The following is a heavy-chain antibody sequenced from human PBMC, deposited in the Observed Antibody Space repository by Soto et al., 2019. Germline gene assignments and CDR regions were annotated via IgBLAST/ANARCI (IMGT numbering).Heavy chain of an antibody. CDR2: VDASPTT. V-gene: IGHV3-23*01. CDR1: GFPFYDYA. Sequence: DVHLLESGGGVVQPGGSLRPTWAPSGFPFYDYAMSGVRQPPGRGLEWVSTVDASPTTPNADSVRGRFTISRDTRNSMLFLQLDSLRAEDTAVYFCANVPIWCGTDRCYTEGFDYWGPGTLVTVSS. D-gene: IGHD3-3*01. J-gene: IGHJ4*02. CDR3: ANVPIWCGTDRCYTEGFDY.